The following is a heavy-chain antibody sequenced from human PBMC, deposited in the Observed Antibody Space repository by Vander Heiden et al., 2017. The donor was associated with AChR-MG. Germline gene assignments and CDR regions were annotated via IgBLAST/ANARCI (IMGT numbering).Heavy chain of an antibody. J-gene: IGHJ3*02. CDR1: QFTFSTYN. Sequence: EVQLVESGGGLVKPGGSLRLSCTASQFTFSTYNMNWVRQAPGKGLGWVSSITSRSTYMYYADSVKGRFTISRDNAKNSLFLQMNSLRAEDTAVYYCVGPAASDPFDIWGQGTMVTVSS. CDR2: ITSRSTYM. D-gene: IGHD2-2*01. CDR3: VGPAASDPFDI. V-gene: IGHV3-21*01.